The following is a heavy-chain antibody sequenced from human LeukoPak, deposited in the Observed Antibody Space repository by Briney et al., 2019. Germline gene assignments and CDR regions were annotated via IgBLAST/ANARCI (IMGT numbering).Heavy chain of an antibody. CDR3: SRGEVGVVDN. Sequence: GGSLRLSCAASGFTFSSYWMHWVRQAPGKGLVWVSRINSDGTRISYADSVKGRFTISRDNAKNTLYLQMNSLRTEDTAVYYCSRGEVGVVDNWGQGTLVTVSS. CDR2: INSDGTRI. V-gene: IGHV3-74*01. D-gene: IGHD2-21*01. CDR1: GFTFSSYW. J-gene: IGHJ4*02.